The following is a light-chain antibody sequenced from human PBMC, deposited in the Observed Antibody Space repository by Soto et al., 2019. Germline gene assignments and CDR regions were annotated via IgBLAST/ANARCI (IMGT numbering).Light chain of an antibody. Sequence: QSVLTQPPSASGTPGQRVTISCSGSSSNIGSNYVYWYQQLPGTAPKLLIYSNNQRPSGVPDRFSGSKSGTSASLAISGLRSEDEADYYCAAWDDSLSLGVFGGGTQLTVL. CDR2: SNN. J-gene: IGLJ3*02. CDR3: AAWDDSLSLGV. V-gene: IGLV1-47*02. CDR1: SSNIGSNY.